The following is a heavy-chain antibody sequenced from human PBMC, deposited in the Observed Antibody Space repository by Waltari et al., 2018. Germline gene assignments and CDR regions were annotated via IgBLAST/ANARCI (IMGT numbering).Heavy chain of an antibody. CDR3: ATRGYSGYAGKYFQH. D-gene: IGHD5-12*01. J-gene: IGHJ1*01. V-gene: IGHV1-69*13. Sequence: QVQLVQSGAEVKKPGSSVKVSCKASGGNFSSYASSWVRQAPGQGLEWMGGIIPIFGTANYAQKFQGRVTITADESTSTAYMELSSLRSEDTAVYYCATRGYSGYAGKYFQHWGQGTLVTVSS. CDR2: IIPIFGTA. CDR1: GGNFSSYA.